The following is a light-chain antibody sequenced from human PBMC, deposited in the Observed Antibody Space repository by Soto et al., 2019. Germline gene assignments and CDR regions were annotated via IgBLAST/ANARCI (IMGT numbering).Light chain of an antibody. J-gene: IGKJ4*01. CDR2: NGS. V-gene: IGKV1-5*01. CDR3: QQYDNLPLT. Sequence: DIQLTQSPSTLSASVGDRVTITCRASQSVSEWLAWYQQKPGKAPKVLIWNGSTLQRGVPLRFSGSGSGTDFTFTINSLQPEDIATYYCQQYDNLPLTFGGGTKVDIK. CDR1: QSVSEW.